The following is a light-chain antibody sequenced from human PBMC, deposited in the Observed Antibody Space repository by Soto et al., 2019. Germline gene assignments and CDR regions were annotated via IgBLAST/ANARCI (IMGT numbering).Light chain of an antibody. CDR2: GAS. V-gene: IGKV3-15*01. CDR1: QSVSSK. Sequence: EIVMTQSPATLSVSPGERATLSCRASQSVSSKLAWYQQKPGQAPRLLIYGASTRATGIPARFSGSGSETECTLTISSLQSEDFAVYYCQPYNNWPPWTFGQGTKVEIK. J-gene: IGKJ1*01. CDR3: QPYNNWPPWT.